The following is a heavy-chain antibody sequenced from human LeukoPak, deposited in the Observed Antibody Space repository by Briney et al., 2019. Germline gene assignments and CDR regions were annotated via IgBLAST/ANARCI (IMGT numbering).Heavy chain of an antibody. CDR1: GGTFNSYA. CDR2: IIPRLGTT. Sequence: GASVKVSCKTSGGTFNSYAINWVRQAPGQGLEWMGGIIPRLGTTKYIQKVQGRMTITTDESTTTAYMELSSPRSEDTAVYYCAADGTDWGQGTLVTVSS. CDR3: AADGTD. J-gene: IGHJ4*02. V-gene: IGHV1-69*05.